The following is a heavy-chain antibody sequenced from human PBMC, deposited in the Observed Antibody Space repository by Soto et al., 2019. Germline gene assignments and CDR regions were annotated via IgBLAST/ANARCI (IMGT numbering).Heavy chain of an antibody. Sequence: SETLSLTCTVSGGSISSYYWSWIRQPPGKGLEWIGYIYYSGSTNYNPSLKSRVTISVDTSKNQFSLKLSSVTAADTAVYYCAGAFDKIWSDACDIWGQGTMVTVSS. J-gene: IGHJ3*02. D-gene: IGHD3-10*01. V-gene: IGHV4-59*01. CDR3: AGAFDKIWSDACDI. CDR2: IYYSGST. CDR1: GGSISSYY.